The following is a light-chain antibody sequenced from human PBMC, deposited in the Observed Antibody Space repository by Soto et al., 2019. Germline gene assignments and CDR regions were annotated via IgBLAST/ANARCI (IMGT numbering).Light chain of an antibody. Sequence: QSALTQPPSASGTPGQRVTISCSGSSSNIGSNYVYWYQQLPGTAPKLLIYRNNQRPSGVPDRFSGSKSGTSASLAISGLRSEDEADYYCAAWDDSLSGWVFGGGTQLPSS. CDR3: AAWDDSLSGWV. J-gene: IGLJ7*01. CDR1: SSNIGSNY. CDR2: RNN. V-gene: IGLV1-47*01.